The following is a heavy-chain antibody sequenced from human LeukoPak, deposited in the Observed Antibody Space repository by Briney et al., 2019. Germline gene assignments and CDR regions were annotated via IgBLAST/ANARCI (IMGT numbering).Heavy chain of an antibody. J-gene: IGHJ5*02. CDR1: GGSISSGSYY. Sequence: TSETLSLTCTVSGGSISSGSYYWSWIRQPAGKGLEWIGRIYTSGSTNYNPSLKSRVTISVDTSKNQFSLKLSSVTAADTTVYYCARGAIFYNWFDPWGQGTLVTVSS. CDR3: ARGAIFYNWFDP. D-gene: IGHD3-3*01. V-gene: IGHV4-61*02. CDR2: IYTSGST.